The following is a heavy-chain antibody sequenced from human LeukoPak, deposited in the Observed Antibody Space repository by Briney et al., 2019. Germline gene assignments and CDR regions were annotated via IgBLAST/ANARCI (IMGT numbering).Heavy chain of an antibody. CDR2: IYYSGST. CDR3: ARARPGYSSSSARGFDY. Sequence: PSETLSLTCTVSGGSISSYYWSWIRQPPGKGLEWIGYIYYSGSTNYNPSLKSRVTISVDTSKNQFSLKLSSVTAADTAVYYCARARPGYSSSSARGFDYWGPGTLVTVSS. V-gene: IGHV4-59*01. J-gene: IGHJ4*02. D-gene: IGHD6-13*01. CDR1: GGSISSYY.